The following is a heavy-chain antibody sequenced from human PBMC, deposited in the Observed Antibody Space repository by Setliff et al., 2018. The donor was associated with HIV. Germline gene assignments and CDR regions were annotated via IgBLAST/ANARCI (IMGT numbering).Heavy chain of an antibody. CDR2: INPSGGGT. CDR1: GYTFTGYY. Sequence: ASVKVSCKAFGYTFTGYYMHWVRRAPGQGLEWMGIINPSGGGTTYARKFQGRVTVTRDTSTTTVYMELSGLRSEDTAVYYCARATEAGTIDYWGQGTRVTVSS. V-gene: IGHV1-46*01. CDR3: ARATEAGTIDY. D-gene: IGHD1-1*01. J-gene: IGHJ4*02.